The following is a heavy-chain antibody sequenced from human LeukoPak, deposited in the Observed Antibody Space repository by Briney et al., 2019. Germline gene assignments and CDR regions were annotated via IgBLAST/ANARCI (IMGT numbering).Heavy chain of an antibody. D-gene: IGHD2/OR15-2a*01. CDR2: VYNSGST. Sequence: SETLSLTCTVSGGSIGSYYWSWLRQPAGRGLEWIGRVYNSGSTNYNPSLKSRVTMSVDTSKNQFSLRLNSVTAADTAVYFCARSPSTYYYYYMDVWGKGTTVTVSS. J-gene: IGHJ6*03. CDR3: ARSPSTYYYYYMDV. V-gene: IGHV4-4*07. CDR1: GGSIGSYY.